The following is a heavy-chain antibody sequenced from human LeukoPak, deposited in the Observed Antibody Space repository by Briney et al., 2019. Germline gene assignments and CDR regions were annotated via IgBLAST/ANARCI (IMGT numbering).Heavy chain of an antibody. CDR3: ARTSGLTVAPDY. D-gene: IGHD4-11*01. V-gene: IGHV3-21*01. J-gene: IGHJ4*02. CDR2: IRSSTTYI. Sequence: GGSLRLSCAASGFTFSSYNMNWVRQAPGKGLEWVSYIRSSTTYIYYADSVKGRFTISRDNAKNSLYLQMNSLRAEDTAVYYCARTSGLTVAPDYWGQGTLVTVSS. CDR1: GFTFSSYN.